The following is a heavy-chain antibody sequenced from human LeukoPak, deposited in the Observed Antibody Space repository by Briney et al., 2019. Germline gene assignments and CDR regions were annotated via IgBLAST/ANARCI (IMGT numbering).Heavy chain of an antibody. J-gene: IGHJ4*02. CDR3: ASAVVVAEYIDY. CDR2: IIPIFGTA. V-gene: IGHV1-69*13. CDR1: GGTFSSYA. Sequence: SVKVSCKASGGTFSSYAISWVRQAPGQGLEWMGGIIPIFGTANYAQKFQGRVTITADESTSTAYMELSSLRSEDTAVYYCASAVVVAEYIDYWGQGTLVTVSS. D-gene: IGHD2-15*01.